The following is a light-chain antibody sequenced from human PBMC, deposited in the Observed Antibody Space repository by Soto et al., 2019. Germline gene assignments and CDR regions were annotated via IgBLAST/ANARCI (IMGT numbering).Light chain of an antibody. CDR3: QQYGSSPRT. J-gene: IGKJ1*01. CDR1: QSVSRNY. V-gene: IGKV3-20*01. Sequence: IVLTQSPGTLSLSAGERATLSCRASQSVSRNYLAWYQQKPGQAPRLLIYAASNKITGIPDRFSASGSGTDFTLTISRLEPEDFAVYHCQQYGSSPRTFGQGTKVEIK. CDR2: AAS.